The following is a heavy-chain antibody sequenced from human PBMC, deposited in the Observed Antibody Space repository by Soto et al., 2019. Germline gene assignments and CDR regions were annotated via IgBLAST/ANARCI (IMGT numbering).Heavy chain of an antibody. CDR2: INPNSGGT. CDR3: ARESGGATATLDYYYFYMDV. D-gene: IGHD5-12*01. Sequence: QVQLVQSGAEVKKPGASVKVSCKASGYTFSDYYIHWMRQAPGQGLEWMGWINPNSGGTKYAHKFQGWVTMTRDTSIKTAYMELSRLTSDETAVYYGARESGGATATLDYYYFYMDVWGKGTTVTVSS. V-gene: IGHV1-2*04. J-gene: IGHJ6*03. CDR1: GYTFSDYY.